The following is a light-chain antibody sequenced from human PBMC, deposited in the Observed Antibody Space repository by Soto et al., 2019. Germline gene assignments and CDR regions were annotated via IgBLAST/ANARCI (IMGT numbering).Light chain of an antibody. V-gene: IGKV3-15*01. CDR2: GAS. Sequence: EIVLTQSPGILSLSPGEGASLSCRASQKISSTVLAWCKQEPGQAPRLLIYGASTRATGIPARFSGSGSGTEFTLTISSLQSEDFAVYYCQQYNNWITFGQGTRLEIK. J-gene: IGKJ5*01. CDR3: QQYNNWIT. CDR1: QKISSTV.